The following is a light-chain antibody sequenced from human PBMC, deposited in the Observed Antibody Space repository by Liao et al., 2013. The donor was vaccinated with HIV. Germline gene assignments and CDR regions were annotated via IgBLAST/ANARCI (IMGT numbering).Light chain of an antibody. CDR2: QDT. V-gene: IGLV3-1*01. CDR1: QLGDKY. CDR3: QAWDSSSHVV. Sequence: SYELTQTPSVSVSPGQTATITCSGDQLGDKYVSWYQKKPGQSPVLVIYQDTKRPPRIPARLAGANSGNTATLTISGAQAMDEADYFCQAWDSSSHVVFGGGTKLTVL. J-gene: IGLJ2*01.